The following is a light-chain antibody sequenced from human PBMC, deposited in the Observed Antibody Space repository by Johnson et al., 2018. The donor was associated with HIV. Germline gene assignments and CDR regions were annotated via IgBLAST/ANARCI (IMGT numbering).Light chain of an antibody. CDR2: DNN. Sequence: QSVLTQPPSVSAAPGQKVTISSSGSSSNIGNNDVSWYQQLPGTAPKLLIYDNNKRPSGIPDRFSASKSGTSATLGITGLQTGDEADYYCGTWDSSLSAYVFGTGTKVTVL. CDR3: GTWDSSLSAYV. CDR1: SSNIGNND. V-gene: IGLV1-51*01. J-gene: IGLJ1*01.